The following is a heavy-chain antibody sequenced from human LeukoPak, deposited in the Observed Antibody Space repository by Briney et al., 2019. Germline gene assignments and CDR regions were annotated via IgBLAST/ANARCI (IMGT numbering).Heavy chain of an antibody. CDR2: INPNSGGT. V-gene: IGHV1-2*02. Sequence: ASVKVSCKASGYTFAGYYMHWVRQGPGQGLEWMGWINPNSGGTNYAQKFQGRVTMTRDTSISTAYMELSRLRSDDTAVYYCARRQYQSLSADYWGQGTLVTVSS. CDR1: GYTFAGYY. J-gene: IGHJ4*02. D-gene: IGHD2-2*01. CDR3: ARRQYQSLSADY.